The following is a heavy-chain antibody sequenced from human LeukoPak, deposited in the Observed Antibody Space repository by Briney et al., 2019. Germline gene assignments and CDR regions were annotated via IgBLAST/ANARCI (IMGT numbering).Heavy chain of an antibody. CDR1: GGSISSSSYY. Sequence: PSETLSLTCTVSGGSISSSSYYWSWIRQPPGKGLEWIGEINHSGSTNYNPSLKSRVTISVDTSKNQFSLKLSSVTAADTAVYYCARAGGKRYYYGSGSHFDYWGQGTLVTVSS. CDR3: ARAGGKRYYYGSGSHFDY. D-gene: IGHD3-10*01. J-gene: IGHJ4*02. CDR2: INHSGST. V-gene: IGHV4-39*07.